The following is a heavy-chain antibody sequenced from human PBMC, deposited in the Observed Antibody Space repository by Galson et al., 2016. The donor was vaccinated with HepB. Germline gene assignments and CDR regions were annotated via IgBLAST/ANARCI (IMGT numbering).Heavy chain of an antibody. D-gene: IGHD6-19*01. Sequence: SLRLSCAASGFTFSSYGMHWVRQAPGKGLEWVAVIWYDGNNEYYADSVKGRFTISRDNSKKMLYLQMNSLRAEDTAIYYCAKDLLPSGAGREDYFDYWGQGTLVTVSS. CDR1: GFTFSSYG. V-gene: IGHV3-33*06. CDR2: IWYDGNNE. J-gene: IGHJ4*02. CDR3: AKDLLPSGAGREDYFDY.